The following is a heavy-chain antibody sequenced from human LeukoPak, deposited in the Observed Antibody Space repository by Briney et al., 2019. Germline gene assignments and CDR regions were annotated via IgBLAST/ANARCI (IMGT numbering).Heavy chain of an antibody. CDR1: GFTFRSYW. Sequence: GGSLRLSCAASGFTFRSYWMTWVRQAPGKGLEWVANISQDGSEKSYVDSVKGRFTISRDNAKNSLYLEMNSLRAEDTAVYYCARHFWGYFDFWGQGTLVTVSS. D-gene: IGHD7-27*01. CDR2: ISQDGSEK. CDR3: ARHFWGYFDF. J-gene: IGHJ4*02. V-gene: IGHV3-7*01.